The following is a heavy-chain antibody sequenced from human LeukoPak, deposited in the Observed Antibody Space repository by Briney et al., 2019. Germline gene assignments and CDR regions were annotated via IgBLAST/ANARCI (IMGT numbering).Heavy chain of an antibody. J-gene: IGHJ4*02. CDR1: GGSISSYY. V-gene: IGHV4-59*01. D-gene: IGHD5-18*01. CDR2: IYYSGST. Sequence: KASETLSLTCTVSGGSISSYYWSWIRQPPGKGLEWIGYIYYSGSTNYNPSLKSRVTISVDTSKNQFSLKLSSVTAADTAVYYCASDLLGYSYGSYNATDYWGQGTLVTVSS. CDR3: ASDLLGYSYGSYNATDY.